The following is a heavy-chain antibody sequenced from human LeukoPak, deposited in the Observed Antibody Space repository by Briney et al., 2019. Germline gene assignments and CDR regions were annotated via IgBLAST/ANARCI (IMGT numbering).Heavy chain of an antibody. CDR1: GGSFSGYY. CDR2: INHSGST. CDR3: ARDLVGYCSSTSCYGDRGFDY. Sequence: PSETLSLTCAVYGGSFSGYYWSWIRQPPGKGLEWIGEINHSGSTNYNPSLKSRVTMSVDTSKNQFSLKLSSVTAADTAVYYCARDLVGYCSSTSCYGDRGFDYWGQGTLVTVSS. V-gene: IGHV4-34*01. D-gene: IGHD2-2*01. J-gene: IGHJ4*02.